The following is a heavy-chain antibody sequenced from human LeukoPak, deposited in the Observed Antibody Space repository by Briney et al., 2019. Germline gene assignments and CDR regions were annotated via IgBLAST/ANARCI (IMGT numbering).Heavy chain of an antibody. D-gene: IGHD3-10*01. CDR2: IFYSGST. CDR3: AKSEGYGLVDI. V-gene: IGHV4-39*07. CDR1: GGSISTSSYY. Sequence: SETLSLTCTVSGGSISTSSYYWGWVRQPPGKGLEWIGNIFYSGSTYYSPSLKSRVTISLNTSRNQFSLKLNSVTAADTAVYYCAKSEGYGLVDIWGQGTMVTVSS. J-gene: IGHJ3*02.